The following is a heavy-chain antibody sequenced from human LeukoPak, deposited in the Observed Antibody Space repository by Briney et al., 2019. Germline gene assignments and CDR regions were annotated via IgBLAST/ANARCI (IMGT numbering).Heavy chain of an antibody. Sequence: SETLSLTCTVSGGSIMGYYWSWIRQPPGKGLEWIGYIFYGGATIYNPSLKSRVTISVDTSKNQFSLKLSSVSAADTAVYYCAGGIGDYYYYYYMDVWGKGTTVTVSS. CDR2: IFYGGAT. D-gene: IGHD3-16*01. V-gene: IGHV4-59*01. J-gene: IGHJ6*03. CDR3: AGGIGDYYYYYYMDV. CDR1: GGSIMGYY.